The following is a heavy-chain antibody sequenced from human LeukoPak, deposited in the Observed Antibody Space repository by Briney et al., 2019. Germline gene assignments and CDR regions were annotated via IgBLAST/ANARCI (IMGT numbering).Heavy chain of an antibody. Sequence: GGSLRLSCAVSGFTFSNYAMHWVRQAPGKGLEWVALISYDGTNEYYADSVKGRFTISRDNSKSTLYLQMNSLRPEDTAVYYCARSHLDQYYYDSSGYYFGAFDIWGQGTMVTVSS. CDR2: ISYDGTNE. V-gene: IGHV3-30*03. CDR3: ARSHLDQYYYDSSGYYFGAFDI. J-gene: IGHJ3*02. D-gene: IGHD3-22*01. CDR1: GFTFSNYA.